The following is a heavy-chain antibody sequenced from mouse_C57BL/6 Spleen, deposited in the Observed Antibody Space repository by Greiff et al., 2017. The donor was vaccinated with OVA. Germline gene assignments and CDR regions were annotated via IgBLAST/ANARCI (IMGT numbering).Heavy chain of an antibody. D-gene: IGHD2-5*01. CDR3: ARSGYSNFWFAY. CDR1: GYTFTDYY. V-gene: IGHV1-76*01. CDR2: IYPGSGNT. Sequence: QVQLQQSGAELVRPGASVKLSCKASGYTFTDYYINWVKQRPGQGLEWIARIYPGSGNTYYNEKFKGKATLTAEKPSSTAYMQLSSLTSEDSAVYFCARSGYSNFWFAYWGQGTLVTVSA. J-gene: IGHJ3*01.